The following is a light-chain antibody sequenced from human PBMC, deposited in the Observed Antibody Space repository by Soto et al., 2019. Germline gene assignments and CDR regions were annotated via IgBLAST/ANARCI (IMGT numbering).Light chain of an antibody. J-gene: IGKJ1*01. Sequence: EIVLTQSPGTLSLSRGERATLSCRASQSVSSNYLAWYQQKPGQAPRLLIYGASSRATGIPDRFSGSGSGTDFTLTIRRLEPEDFAVYYCQQYGSSYPWTFGQGTKVDIK. CDR3: QQYGSSYPWT. CDR1: QSVSSNY. V-gene: IGKV3-20*01. CDR2: GAS.